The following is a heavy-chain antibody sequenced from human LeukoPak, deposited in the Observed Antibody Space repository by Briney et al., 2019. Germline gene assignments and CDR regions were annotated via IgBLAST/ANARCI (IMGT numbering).Heavy chain of an antibody. J-gene: IGHJ4*02. CDR1: GYTFTSYG. D-gene: IGHD6-19*01. CDR3: ATVTVAGSFDY. Sequence: ASVRVSCKASGYTFTSYGISWVRQAPGQGLEWMGWISAYNGNTNYAQKLQGRVTMTTDTSTSTAYMELRSLRSDDTAVYYCATVTVAGSFDYWGQGTLVTVSS. CDR2: ISAYNGNT. V-gene: IGHV1-18*01.